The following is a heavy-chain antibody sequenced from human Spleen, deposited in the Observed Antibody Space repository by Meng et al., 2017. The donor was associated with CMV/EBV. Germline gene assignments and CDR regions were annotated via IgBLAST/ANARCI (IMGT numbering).Heavy chain of an antibody. CDR1: GDSISSNSYY. CDR3: ARHRGNYYQSFLH. D-gene: IGHD1-26*01. V-gene: IGHV4-39*01. J-gene: IGHJ1*01. Sequence: QVQLPDSGPGLVKSSETLSLTCTGSGDSISSNSYYWGWIRQPPGKGLEWIASIDYSGITFQNPSLKSRLTTSVDTSKNQFSLQLRFVTAADTAVYYCARHRGNYYQSFLHWGQGTLVTVSS. CDR2: IDYSGIT.